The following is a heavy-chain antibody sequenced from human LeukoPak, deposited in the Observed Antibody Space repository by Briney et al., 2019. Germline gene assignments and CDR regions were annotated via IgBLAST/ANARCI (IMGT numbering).Heavy chain of an antibody. V-gene: IGHV3-30*18. Sequence: GGSLRLSCAASGFTFSSYGMHWVRQAPGKGLEWVAVISVDGSNEYYADSVKGRFTISRDDSKNTLYLQMNSLRAEDTAVYYCAKAGWLQLESYFDYWGQGTLVTVSS. J-gene: IGHJ4*02. D-gene: IGHD5-24*01. CDR3: AKAGWLQLESYFDY. CDR2: ISVDGSNE. CDR1: GFTFSSYG.